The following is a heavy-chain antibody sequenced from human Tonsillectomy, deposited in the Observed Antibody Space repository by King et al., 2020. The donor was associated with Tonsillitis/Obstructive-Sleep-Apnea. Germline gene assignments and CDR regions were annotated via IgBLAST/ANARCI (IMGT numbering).Heavy chain of an antibody. V-gene: IGHV4-31*03. Sequence: VQLQESGPGLVKPSQTLSLTCTVSGGSISSGGYYWSWIRQHPGKGLEWIGYIYYSGRTYCNPSLKSRVTITVETSKNQFSLRLSSVTAADTAVYYCARSPYDSSGYYYYFDYWGQGTLVTVSS. CDR1: GGSISSGGYY. CDR2: IYYSGRT. CDR3: ARSPYDSSGYYYYFDY. D-gene: IGHD3-22*01. J-gene: IGHJ4*02.